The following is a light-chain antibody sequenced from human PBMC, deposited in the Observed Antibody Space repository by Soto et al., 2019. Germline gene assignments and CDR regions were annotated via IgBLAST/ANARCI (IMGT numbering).Light chain of an antibody. CDR3: QQYGSSPRT. CDR2: DTP. CDR1: QNVGSF. J-gene: IGKJ1*01. Sequence: EIVLTQSSGTLSLSPGERATLSCRAGQNVGSFLAWYQQKPGQAPRLLIYDTPNRATGIPDRFSGSGSGTDFSLTISILEPGDLAVYYCQQYGSSPRTFGQGTKVDNK. V-gene: IGKV3-20*01.